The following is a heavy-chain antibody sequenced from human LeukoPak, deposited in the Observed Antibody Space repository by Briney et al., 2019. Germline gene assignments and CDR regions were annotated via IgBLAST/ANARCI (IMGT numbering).Heavy chain of an antibody. V-gene: IGHV3-7*01. Sequence: GGSLSLSCAASGFIYSSYWMSWVRQAPGKGLEWVANIKQDGSEKYYVDSVKGRFAISSDKDKNSLYLQIISLRAEDTAVYYCARDRKGKYYDILTGYGDHWGQGTLVTVSS. CDR1: GFIYSSYW. CDR2: IKQDGSEK. J-gene: IGHJ4*02. D-gene: IGHD3-9*01. CDR3: ARDRKGKYYDILTGYGDH.